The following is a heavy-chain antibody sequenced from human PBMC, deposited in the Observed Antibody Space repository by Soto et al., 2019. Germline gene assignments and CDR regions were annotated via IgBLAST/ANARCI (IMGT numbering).Heavy chain of an antibody. J-gene: IGHJ4*02. Sequence: PSETLSLTCAVYGDSFNNYFWTWIRQSPGKGLEWIGEINHSGSANYNPSLGSRVTISVDKSKKQFSLKLTSVTAAATAVYYCAGVSRDYYDSWGQGNLVTVSS. CDR3: AGVSRDYYDS. CDR2: INHSGSA. CDR1: GDSFNNYF. V-gene: IGHV4-34*01.